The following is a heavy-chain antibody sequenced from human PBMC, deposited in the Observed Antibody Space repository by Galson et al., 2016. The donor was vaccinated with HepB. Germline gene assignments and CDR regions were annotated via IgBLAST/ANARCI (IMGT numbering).Heavy chain of an antibody. D-gene: IGHD6-19*01. Sequence: RLSCAASGFTMTTYVIHWLRQAPGKGLEWVAVMSYTGSDKYYTASVKGRFTISRDNSKGTLYLQMKSLRTDDTALYYCARDAGWSDALDIWGQGTMVTVSS. V-gene: IGHV3-30-3*01. J-gene: IGHJ3*02. CDR1: GFTMTTYV. CDR3: ARDAGWSDALDI. CDR2: MSYTGSDK.